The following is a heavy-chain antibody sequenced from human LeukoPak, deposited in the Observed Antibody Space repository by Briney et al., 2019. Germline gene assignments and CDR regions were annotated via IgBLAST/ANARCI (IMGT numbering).Heavy chain of an antibody. CDR1: GGSMSSSSYY. CDR3: ARDRNWNYGIDP. D-gene: IGHD1-7*01. Sequence: PSETLSLTCTVSGGSMSSSSYYWGWIRQPPGKGLEWIGSIYYSGSTYYNPSLKSRVTISVDTSKNQFSLKLSSVTAADTAVYYCARDRNWNYGIDPWGQGTLVTVSS. V-gene: IGHV4-39*07. J-gene: IGHJ5*02. CDR2: IYYSGST.